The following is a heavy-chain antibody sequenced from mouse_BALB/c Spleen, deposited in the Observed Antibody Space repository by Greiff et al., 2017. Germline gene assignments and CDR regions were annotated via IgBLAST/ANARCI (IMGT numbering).Heavy chain of an antibody. CDR2: INPYYGST. J-gene: IGHJ4*01. D-gene: IGHD1-1*01. CDR3: ATTVVDETAMDY. CDR1: GYSFTDYI. V-gene: IGHV1-39*01. Sequence: EVQLQQTGPELVKPGASVKISCKASGYSFTDYIMLWVKQSHGKSLEWIGNINPYYGSTSYNLKFKGKATLTVDKSSSTAYMQLNSLTSEDSAVYYCATTVVDETAMDYWGQGTSVTVSS.